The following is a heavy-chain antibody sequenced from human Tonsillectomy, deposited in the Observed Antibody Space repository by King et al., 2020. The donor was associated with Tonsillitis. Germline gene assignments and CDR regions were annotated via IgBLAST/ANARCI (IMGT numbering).Heavy chain of an antibody. V-gene: IGHV4-59*01. CDR2: VFYSMST. CDR3: ARDSDPKNDFHYYGMNV. Sequence: VQLQESGPGLVKPSETLSLTCTVSGGSISSYYWSWLRQPPGKGLEWIGYVFYSMSTYNPSRNSRVTISVDTSKNQFSLRLASVTAADTAVYYCARDSDPKNDFHYYGMNVWGQGTTVIVSS. D-gene: IGHD2-21*02. J-gene: IGHJ6*02. CDR1: GGSISSYY.